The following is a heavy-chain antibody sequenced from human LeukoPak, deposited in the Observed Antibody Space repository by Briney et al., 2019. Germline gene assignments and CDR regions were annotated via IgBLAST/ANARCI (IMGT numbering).Heavy chain of an antibody. V-gene: IGHV4-39*07. CDR1: GGSISSSSYY. CDR2: IYYSGST. J-gene: IGHJ4*02. D-gene: IGHD6-13*01. Sequence: PSETLSLTCTVSGGSISSSSYYWGWIRQPPGKGLEWIGSIYYSGSTYYNPSLKSRVTISVDTSKNQFSLKLSSVTAADTAVYYCARVRAAAGTHYFDYWGQGTLVTVSS. CDR3: ARVRAAAGTHYFDY.